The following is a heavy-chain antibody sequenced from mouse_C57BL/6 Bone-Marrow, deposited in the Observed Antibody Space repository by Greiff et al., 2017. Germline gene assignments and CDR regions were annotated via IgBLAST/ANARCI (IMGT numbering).Heavy chain of an antibody. CDR2: ISSGGSYT. Sequence: EVMLVESGGDLVKPGGSLKLSCAASGFPFSSYGMSWVRQTPDKRLEWVATISSGGSYTYYPDSVKGRFTISRDNAKNTLYLQMSSLKSEDTAMYYCANYYGSSHWYFDVWGTGTTVTVSS. D-gene: IGHD1-1*01. V-gene: IGHV5-6*01. CDR1: GFPFSSYG. CDR3: ANYYGSSHWYFDV. J-gene: IGHJ1*03.